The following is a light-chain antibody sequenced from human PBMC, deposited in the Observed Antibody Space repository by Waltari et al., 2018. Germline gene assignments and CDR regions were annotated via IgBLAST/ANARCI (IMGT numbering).Light chain of an antibody. CDR2: RSY. V-gene: IGLV1-47*01. CDR1: SSNIGANY. J-gene: IGLJ3*02. Sequence: QSVLTQSPSASGTPGQRVTISCSGRSSNIGANYVYWYQQFPGTAPRLLIYRSYQRPSWVPDRFSGSKSGTSASLAISGLRSEDEADYYCATWDDSLNAWVFGGGTRLTAL. CDR3: ATWDDSLNAWV.